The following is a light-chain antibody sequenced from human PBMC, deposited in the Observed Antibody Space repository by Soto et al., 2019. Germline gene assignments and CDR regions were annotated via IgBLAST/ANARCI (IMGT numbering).Light chain of an antibody. J-gene: IGLJ1*01. CDR1: SNDVGGYNY. V-gene: IGLV2-14*03. Sequence: QSVLTQPASVSGSPGQSITISCTGTSNDVGGYNYVSWYRQHPGKAPKLMIYDVSNRPSGVSNRFSGSKSANTASLTISGLQTEDESDYYCSSYTGSSTYVFGTGTKVTVL. CDR3: SSYTGSSTYV. CDR2: DVS.